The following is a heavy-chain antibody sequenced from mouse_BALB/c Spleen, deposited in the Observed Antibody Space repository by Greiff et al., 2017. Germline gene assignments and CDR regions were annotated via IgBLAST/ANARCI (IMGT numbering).Heavy chain of an antibody. V-gene: IGHV1-63*02. J-gene: IGHJ4*01. Sequence: QVQLQQSGAELVRPGTSVKISCKASGYTFTNYWLGWVHQRPGHGLEWIGDIYTGGGYTNYNEKFKGKATLTANTSSNTAYMQLSSLTSEDSAVLFCARRGGNYVGAMDYWGQGTSVTVSS. CDR2: IYTGGGYT. CDR1: GYTFTNYW. CDR3: ARRGGNYVGAMDY. D-gene: IGHD2-1*01.